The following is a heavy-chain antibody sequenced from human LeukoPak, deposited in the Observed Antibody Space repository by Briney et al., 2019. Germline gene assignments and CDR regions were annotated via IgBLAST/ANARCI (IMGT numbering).Heavy chain of an antibody. D-gene: IGHD3-3*01. Sequence: SETLSLTCAVYGGSFSGYYWSWIRQPPGKGLGWIGEINHSGSTNYNPSLKSRVTISVDTSKNQFSLKLSSVTAADTAVYYCARGLTIFGVAPLINWFDPWGQGTLVTVSS. CDR1: GGSFSGYY. J-gene: IGHJ5*02. CDR3: ARGLTIFGVAPLINWFDP. CDR2: INHSGST. V-gene: IGHV4-34*01.